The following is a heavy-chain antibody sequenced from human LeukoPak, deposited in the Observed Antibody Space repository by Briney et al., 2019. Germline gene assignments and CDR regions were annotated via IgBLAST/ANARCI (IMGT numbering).Heavy chain of an antibody. CDR3: ARGSMGH. CDR1: GGSISSYY. V-gene: IGHV4-34*01. J-gene: IGHJ4*02. D-gene: IGHD3-16*01. Sequence: PSGTLSLTCTVSGGSISSYYWSWIRQPPGKGLEWIGEINHSGSTNYNPSLKSRVTISVDTSKNQFSLKLSSVTAADTAVYYCARGSMGHWGQGTLVTVSS. CDR2: INHSGST.